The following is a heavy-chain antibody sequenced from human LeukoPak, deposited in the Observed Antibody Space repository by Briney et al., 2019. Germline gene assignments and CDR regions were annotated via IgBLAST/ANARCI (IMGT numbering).Heavy chain of an antibody. CDR1: GYTFTADY. D-gene: IGHD1-14*01. CDR3: ARLRVRKFDY. Sequence: GASVKVSCKTSGYTFTADYLYWVRQAPGLGLEWMGWISTNSGDTRYADKFQGRVTMTRDKSISTAYMELSRLRSDDTAMYFCARLRVRKFDYWGQGTLVTVSS. V-gene: IGHV1-2*02. CDR2: ISTNSGDT. J-gene: IGHJ4*02.